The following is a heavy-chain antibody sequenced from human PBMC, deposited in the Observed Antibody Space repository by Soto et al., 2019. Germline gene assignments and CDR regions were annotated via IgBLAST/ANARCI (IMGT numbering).Heavy chain of an antibody. CDR2: IHYSGSI. CDR3: ARDHCSGGSCYSFLRGGMDV. D-gene: IGHD2-15*01. V-gene: IGHV4-59*01. J-gene: IGHJ6*02. Sequence: SETLSLTCTVSGGSINSYYWSWIRQPPGKGLEWIGYIHYSGSINYNPSLKSRVTISVDTSKNQFSLKLTSVTAADTAVYYYARDHCSGGSCYSFLRGGMDVWGQGTTVTVSS. CDR1: GGSINSYY.